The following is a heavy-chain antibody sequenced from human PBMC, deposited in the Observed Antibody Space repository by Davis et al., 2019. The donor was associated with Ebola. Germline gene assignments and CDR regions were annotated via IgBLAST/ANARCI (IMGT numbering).Heavy chain of an antibody. Sequence: GGSLRLSCAASGFTFTTYPMAWVRQAPGKGLEWVSIISGSGVTTYYADSVKGRFTILRDNSRNTVYLQMNNLRADDTAIYYCAKDASSRSGSYYQFDHWGPGTLVTVSS. CDR1: GFTFTTYP. D-gene: IGHD1-26*01. CDR3: AKDASSRSGSYYQFDH. J-gene: IGHJ4*02. V-gene: IGHV3-23*01. CDR2: ISGSGVTT.